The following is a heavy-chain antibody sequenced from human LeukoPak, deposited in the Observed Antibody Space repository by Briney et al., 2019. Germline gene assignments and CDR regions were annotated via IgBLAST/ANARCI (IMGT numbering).Heavy chain of an antibody. J-gene: IGHJ4*02. V-gene: IGHV3-23*01. CDR3: LLWFGELSRLIN. D-gene: IGHD3-10*01. CDR2: ISGSGYST. Sequence: GGSLKLSCPAYGFTFSSYALSWVRQAPGRGLKWVPVISGSGYSTYYADSGKGRFTISRDNSKKTLYLQMNSVRAEDTAVYYCLLWFGELSRLINWGQGTLVTVSS. CDR1: GFTFSSYA.